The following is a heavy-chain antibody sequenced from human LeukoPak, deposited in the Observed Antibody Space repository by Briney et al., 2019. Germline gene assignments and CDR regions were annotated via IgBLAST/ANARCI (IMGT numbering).Heavy chain of an antibody. Sequence: SETLPLTCTVSGGSISSYYWSWIRQPPGKGLEWIGYIYYSGSTNYNPSLKSRVTISVDTSKNQFSLKLSSVTAADTAVYYCARIGPTLTLQHWGQGTLVTVSS. J-gene: IGHJ1*01. CDR3: ARIGPTLTLQH. D-gene: IGHD3/OR15-3a*01. CDR2: IYYSGST. CDR1: GGSISSYY. V-gene: IGHV4-59*01.